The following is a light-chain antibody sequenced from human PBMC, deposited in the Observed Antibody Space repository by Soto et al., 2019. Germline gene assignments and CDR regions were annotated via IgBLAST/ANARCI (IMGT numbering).Light chain of an antibody. J-gene: IGLJ1*01. CDR1: NNDIAAYDY. V-gene: IGLV2-14*01. Sequence: QSALPQPASVSGSPGQSIPISCTGTNNDIAAYDYVSWYQQHPGKPPKLMIFEVRNRPSGVSSRFSGSRSGNTASLTISGLQAEDEAEYYCSSYTTMSTKVFGTGTKLTVL. CDR3: SSYTTMSTKV. CDR2: EVR.